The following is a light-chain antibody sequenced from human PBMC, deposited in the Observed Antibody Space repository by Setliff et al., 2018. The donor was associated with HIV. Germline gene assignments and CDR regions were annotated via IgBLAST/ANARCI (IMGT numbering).Light chain of an antibody. CDR1: TSYFRLNT. V-gene: IGLV1-44*01. CDR3: AAWDDRLNSPV. Sequence: QSALAQPPSASGTPGQRVTISCSGSTSYFRLNTVNWYQHVPGTAPKLLIYANSQRPSGVPGRFSGSKSATSASLAISGLQSEDEADYYCAAWDDRLNSPVFGGGTK. CDR2: ANS. J-gene: IGLJ2*01.